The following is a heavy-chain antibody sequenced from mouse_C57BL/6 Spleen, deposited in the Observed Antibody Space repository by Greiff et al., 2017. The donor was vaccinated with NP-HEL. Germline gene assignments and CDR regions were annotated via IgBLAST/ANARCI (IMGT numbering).Heavy chain of an antibody. Sequence: EVKLMESGGGLVKPGGSLKLSCAASGFTFSDYGMHWVRQAPEKGLEWVAYISSGSSTIYYADTVKGRFTISRDNAENTLFLQMTSLRSEDTAMYYCARTTTVLYYYAMDYWGQGTSVTVSS. CDR2: ISSGSSTI. CDR3: ARTTTVLYYYAMDY. D-gene: IGHD1-1*01. CDR1: GFTFSDYG. V-gene: IGHV5-17*01. J-gene: IGHJ4*01.